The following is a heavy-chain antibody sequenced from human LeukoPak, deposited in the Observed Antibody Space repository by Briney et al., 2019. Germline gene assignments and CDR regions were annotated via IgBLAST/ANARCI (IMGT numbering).Heavy chain of an antibody. V-gene: IGHV3-66*03. CDR3: ARAARPYDILTGFDY. Sequence: GGSLRLSCAASGFTVSSNYMSWVRQAPGKGLEWVSVIYSCGSTYYADSVKGRFTISRDNSKNTLYPQMNSLRAEDTAVYYCARAARPYDILTGFDYWGQGTLVTVSS. J-gene: IGHJ4*02. D-gene: IGHD3-9*01. CDR2: IYSCGST. CDR1: GFTVSSNY.